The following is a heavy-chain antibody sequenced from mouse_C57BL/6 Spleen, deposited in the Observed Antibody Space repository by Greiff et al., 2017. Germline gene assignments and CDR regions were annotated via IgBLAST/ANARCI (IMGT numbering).Heavy chain of an antibody. CDR1: GYTFTEYT. Sequence: VMLVESGAELVKPGASVKLSCKASGYTFTEYTIHWVKQRSGQGLEWIGWFYPGRGSIKYNEKFKDKATLTADKSSSTVYMELSRLTSEDSAVYFCARHEEDDGYFAYWGQGTLVTVSA. CDR3: ARHEEDDGYFAY. V-gene: IGHV1-62-2*01. CDR2: FYPGRGSI. D-gene: IGHD2-3*01. J-gene: IGHJ3*01.